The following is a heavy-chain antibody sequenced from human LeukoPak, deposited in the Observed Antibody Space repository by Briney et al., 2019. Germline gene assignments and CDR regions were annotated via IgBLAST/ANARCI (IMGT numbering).Heavy chain of an antibody. CDR2: INHSGST. CDR3: ARKWSYGIAVAGIGGFDY. D-gene: IGHD6-19*01. CDR1: GGSSSGYY. Sequence: SETLSLTCAVYGGSSSGYYWSWIRQPPGKGLEWIGEINHSGSTNYNPSLKSRVTISVDTSKNQFSLKLSSVTAADTAVYYCARKWSYGIAVAGIGGFDYWGQGTLVTVSS. V-gene: IGHV4-34*01. J-gene: IGHJ4*02.